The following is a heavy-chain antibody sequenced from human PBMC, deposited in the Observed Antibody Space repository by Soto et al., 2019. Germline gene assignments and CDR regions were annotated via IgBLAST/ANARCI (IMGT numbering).Heavy chain of an antibody. D-gene: IGHD1-7*01. V-gene: IGHV3-11*01. CDR2: ISSSGSTI. J-gene: IGHJ6*03. Sequence: PGGSLRLSCAASGFTFSDYYMSWIRQAPGKGLEWVSYISSSGSTIYYADSVKGRFTISRDNAKNSLYLQMNSLRAEDTAVYYCASEELELLSPSYSYMDVWGKGTRVTVPS. CDR1: GFTFSDYY. CDR3: ASEELELLSPSYSYMDV.